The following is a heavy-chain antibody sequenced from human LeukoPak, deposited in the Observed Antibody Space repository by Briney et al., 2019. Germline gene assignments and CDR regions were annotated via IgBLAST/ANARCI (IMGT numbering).Heavy chain of an antibody. CDR1: GFVFSDYG. Sequence: PGGSLRLSCAASGFVFSDYGMHWVRQAPGKGLEWVAFVRYDGSNEYYADSVKGRFTISRDNSKNTLYLQMNSLRAEDTAVYSCAKESDSGYHSEGSKYWGLGTLVTVSS. D-gene: IGHD5-12*01. CDR2: VRYDGSNE. J-gene: IGHJ4*02. CDR3: AKESDSGYHSEGSKY. V-gene: IGHV3-30*02.